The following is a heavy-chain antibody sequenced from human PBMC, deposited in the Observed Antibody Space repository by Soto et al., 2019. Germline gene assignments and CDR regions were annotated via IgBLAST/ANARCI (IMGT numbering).Heavy chain of an antibody. D-gene: IGHD2-15*01. Sequence: QITLKESGPTLVKPTQTLTLTCTFSGFSLSTSGVGVGWIRQPPGKALEWLALIYWDDDKRYSPSLQSRLTITNDTSKNQVVLTMTNMDPVDTATYYCAHRPSYCSGGSCYSGFDYWGQGTLVTVSS. CDR2: IYWDDDK. CDR1: GFSLSTSGVG. V-gene: IGHV2-5*02. CDR3: AHRPSYCSGGSCYSGFDY. J-gene: IGHJ4*02.